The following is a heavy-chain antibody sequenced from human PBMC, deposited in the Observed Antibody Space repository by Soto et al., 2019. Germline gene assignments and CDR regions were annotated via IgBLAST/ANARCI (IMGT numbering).Heavy chain of an antibody. D-gene: IGHD3-22*01. V-gene: IGHV4-4*02. CDR1: GGSISSSNW. Sequence: SATLSLTCAVSGGSISSSNWWSWVRQPPGKGLECIGEIYHSGSTNYNPSLKSRVTISVDKSKNQFSLKLSSVTAADTAVYYCARSPDSSGYYPRWYYYGMDVWGQGTTVTVSS. CDR3: ARSPDSSGYYPRWYYYGMDV. CDR2: IYHSGST. J-gene: IGHJ6*02.